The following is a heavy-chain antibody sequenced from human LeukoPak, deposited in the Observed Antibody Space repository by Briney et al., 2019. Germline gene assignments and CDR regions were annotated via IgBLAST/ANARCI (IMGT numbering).Heavy chain of an antibody. CDR1: GDTFSTYS. CDR2: IIPIFRSA. V-gene: IGHV1-69*01. CDR3: ARDRAAVGTSRWFDP. J-gene: IGHJ5*02. Sequence: ASVKVSCKTSGDTFSTYSISWLRQAPGQGLEWMGGIIPIFRSADHAQKFQGRVTITADESTSTAYMELSSLTSDDTAVYYCARDRAAVGTSRWFDPWGQGTLVIVSS. D-gene: IGHD6-13*01.